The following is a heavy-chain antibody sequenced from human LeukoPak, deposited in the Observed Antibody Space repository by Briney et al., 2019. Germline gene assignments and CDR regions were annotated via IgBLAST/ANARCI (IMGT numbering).Heavy chain of an antibody. J-gene: IGHJ4*02. V-gene: IGHV3-11*01. Sequence: GGSLRLSCAASGFTFSDYYMRWIRQAPGKGLEWVSYISSTGSTIYYADSVKGRFTISRDNAKNSLYLQMNSLRVQDTAVYYCARPGEVMAFDYWGQGTLVTVSS. CDR1: GFTFSDYY. CDR2: ISSTGSTI. D-gene: IGHD3-16*01. CDR3: ARPGEVMAFDY.